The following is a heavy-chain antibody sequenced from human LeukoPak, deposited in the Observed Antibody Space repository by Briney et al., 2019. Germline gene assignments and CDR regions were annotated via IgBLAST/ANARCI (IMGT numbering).Heavy chain of an antibody. Sequence: SVKVSCKASGGTFSSYTISWVRQAPGQGLEWMGRIIPILGIANYAQKFQGRVTITADKSTSTAFMELSSLRSEDTAVYYCASALRWRGGAFDIWGQGTMVTVSS. D-gene: IGHD3-10*01. CDR3: ASALRWRGGAFDI. V-gene: IGHV1-69*02. CDR2: IIPILGIA. CDR1: GGTFSSYT. J-gene: IGHJ3*02.